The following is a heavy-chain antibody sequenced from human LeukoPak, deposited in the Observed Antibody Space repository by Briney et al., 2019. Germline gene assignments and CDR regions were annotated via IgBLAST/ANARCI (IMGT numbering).Heavy chain of an antibody. J-gene: IGHJ5*02. CDR2: IYYSGST. Sequence: SETLSLTCTVSGGSISSYYWSWIRQPPGKGLEWIGYIYYSGSTNYNHSLKSRVTISVDTSKNQFFLKMRSANAAGTGVYYCACQEMVRELNLFGRRGQGTLVTASS. V-gene: IGHV4-59*01. CDR3: ACQEMVRELNLFGR. D-gene: IGHD6-13*01. CDR1: GGSISSYY.